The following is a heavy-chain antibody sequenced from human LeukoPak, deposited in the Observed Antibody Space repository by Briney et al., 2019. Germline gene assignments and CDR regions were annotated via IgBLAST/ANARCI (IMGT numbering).Heavy chain of an antibody. CDR3: ARDSGTTGEVKFDP. Sequence: PSETLSLTCAVSGGSICSSNWWSWVRQPPGKGLEWIGEIYHSGSTNYNPSLKSRVTMSVDTSKNQFSLKLSSVTAADTAVYYCARDSGTTGEVKFDPWGQGTLVTVSS. CDR2: IYHSGST. D-gene: IGHD3-10*01. CDR1: GGSICSSNW. V-gene: IGHV4-4*02. J-gene: IGHJ5*02.